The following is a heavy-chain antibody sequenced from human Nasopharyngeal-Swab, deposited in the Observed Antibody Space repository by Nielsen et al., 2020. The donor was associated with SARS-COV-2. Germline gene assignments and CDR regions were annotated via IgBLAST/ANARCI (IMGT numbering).Heavy chain of an antibody. CDR1: GFTFSSYG. V-gene: IGHV3-33*01. D-gene: IGHD2-2*01. J-gene: IGHJ6*03. CDR3: ARDGCSSTGCYGAMYYYYYMDV. CDR2: IWYDGSNK. Sequence: GESLKISCAASGFTFSSYGMHWVRQAPGKGLEWVAVIWYDGSNKYYADSVKGRFTISSDNSKNTLYLQMNSLRAEDTAVYYCARDGCSSTGCYGAMYYYYYMDVWGKGTTVTVSS.